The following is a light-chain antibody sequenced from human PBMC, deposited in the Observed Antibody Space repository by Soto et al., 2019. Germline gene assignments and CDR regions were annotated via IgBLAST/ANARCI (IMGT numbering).Light chain of an antibody. CDR3: QSYDSSLSGYV. J-gene: IGLJ1*01. CDR1: SSDVGGYNY. CDR2: DVS. V-gene: IGLV2-11*01. Sequence: QSALTQPRSVSGSPGQSVTISCTGTSSDVGGYNYVSWYQQHPGKAPKLMIYDVSKRPSGVPDRFSGSKSGTSASLAITGLQAEDEADYYCQSYDSSLSGYVFGPGTKLTVL.